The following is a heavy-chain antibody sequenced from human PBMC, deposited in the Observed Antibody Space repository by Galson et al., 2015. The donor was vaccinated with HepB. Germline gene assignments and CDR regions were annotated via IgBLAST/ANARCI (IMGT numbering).Heavy chain of an antibody. J-gene: IGHJ6*02. V-gene: IGHV1-69*04. D-gene: IGHD1-26*01. CDR3: ARAPIVGPSDLGV. Sequence: SVKVSCKASGGTLSSDSLSWVRQAPGQGLEWMGRIIPLLGITNYAQKFQGRVTITADKSTSTAYMELSSLRSEDTAVYYCARAPIVGPSDLGVWGQGTTVTVSS. CDR1: GGTLSSDS. CDR2: IIPLLGIT.